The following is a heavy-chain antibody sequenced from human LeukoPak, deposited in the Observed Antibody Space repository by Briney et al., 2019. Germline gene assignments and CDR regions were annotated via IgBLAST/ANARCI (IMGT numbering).Heavy chain of an antibody. CDR1: GYTFTIYG. Sequence: ASVKVSCKASGYTFTIYGISWVRQAPGQGLEWMGWISAYNGNTNYAQKLQGRVTMTTDTSTSTAYMELRSLRSDDTAVYYCARDIYSSGQPPFDYWGQGTLVTVSS. J-gene: IGHJ4*02. D-gene: IGHD6-19*01. CDR2: ISAYNGNT. CDR3: ARDIYSSGQPPFDY. V-gene: IGHV1-18*01.